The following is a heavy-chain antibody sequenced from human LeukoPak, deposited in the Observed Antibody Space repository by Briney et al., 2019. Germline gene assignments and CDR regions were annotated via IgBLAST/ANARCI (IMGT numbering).Heavy chain of an antibody. CDR2: ITGSGDIT. D-gene: IGHD5-18*01. CDR1: GFSFSIYA. V-gene: IGHV3-23*01. CDR3: AKDTIQSHQVDYYYGMDV. J-gene: IGHJ6*02. Sequence: PGGSLRLSCSASGFSFSIYAMNWVRQAPGKGLEWVSAITGSGDITYYADSVKGRFTISRDNSKNTLYLQMNSLRAEDTAVYYCAKDTIQSHQVDYYYGMDVWGQGTTVTVSS.